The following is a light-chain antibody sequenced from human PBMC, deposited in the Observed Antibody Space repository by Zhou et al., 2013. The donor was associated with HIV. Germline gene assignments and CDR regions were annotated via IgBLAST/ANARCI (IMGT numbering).Light chain of an antibody. CDR3: QQSHSSWT. CDR2: QAS. J-gene: IGKJ1*01. V-gene: IGKV1-5*03. Sequence: DIQMTQSPSTLSASVGDRVTITCRASQSVSNWLAWYQQKPGKAPKLLIYQASTLDSGVPSRFSGSGSGTEFTLTISSLQPDDFATYFCQQSHSSWTFGQGTQVEIK. CDR1: QSVSNW.